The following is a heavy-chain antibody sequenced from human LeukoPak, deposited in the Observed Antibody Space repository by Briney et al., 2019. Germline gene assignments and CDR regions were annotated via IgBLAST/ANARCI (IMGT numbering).Heavy chain of an antibody. Sequence: SETLSLTCTVSGGSISSSSYYWGWIRQPPGKGLEWIGSIYYSGSTYYNPSLKSRVTISVDTSKNQFSLKLTSVTAADTAVYYCARRLAGTEDYWGQGTLVTVSS. J-gene: IGHJ4*02. CDR3: ARRLAGTEDY. D-gene: IGHD6-13*01. CDR2: IYYSGST. V-gene: IGHV4-39*01. CDR1: GGSISSSSYY.